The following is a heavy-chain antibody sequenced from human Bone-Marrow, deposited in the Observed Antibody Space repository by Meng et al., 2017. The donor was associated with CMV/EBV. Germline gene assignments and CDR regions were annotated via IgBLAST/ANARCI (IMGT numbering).Heavy chain of an antibody. V-gene: IGHV3-7*01. CDR2: IKQDGSEK. CDR1: GFTFSSYA. J-gene: IGHJ4*02. Sequence: GESLKISCAASGFTFSSYAMSWVRQAPGKGLEWVANIKQDGSEKYYVDSVKGRFTISRDNAKNSLYLQMNSLRAEDTAVYYCAMGSGSYSWGQGTLVTVSS. CDR3: AMGSGSYS. D-gene: IGHD1-26*01.